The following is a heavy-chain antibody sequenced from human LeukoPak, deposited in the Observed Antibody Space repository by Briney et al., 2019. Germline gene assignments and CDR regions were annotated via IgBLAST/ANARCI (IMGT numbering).Heavy chain of an antibody. CDR3: AKDHDYYKSGPI. Sequence: TGGSLRLSCAASGFTFSSYAMNWVREAPGKGLEWVSAISGSGDSTYYADSVKGRFTISRDNSKNTLYLQMNSLRAEDTAEYYCAKDHDYYKSGPIWGQGTMVTVSS. V-gene: IGHV3-23*01. J-gene: IGHJ3*02. D-gene: IGHD3-10*01. CDR1: GFTFSSYA. CDR2: ISGSGDST.